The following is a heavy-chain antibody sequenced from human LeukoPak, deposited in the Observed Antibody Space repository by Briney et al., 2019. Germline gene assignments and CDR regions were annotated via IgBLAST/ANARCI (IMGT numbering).Heavy chain of an antibody. CDR2: INTYQRNT. J-gene: IGHJ3*02. Sequence: ASVKVSCKASGYTFTNYFMHWVRQAPGQGLEWMGWINTYQRNTDYAEKFQGRVSLTTDTSTSTAYMELRTLISDDTAAYYCARGGNDYDSSNGFDIWGQGTMVIVSS. CDR1: GYTFTNYF. V-gene: IGHV1-18*04. D-gene: IGHD3-22*01. CDR3: ARGGNDYDSSNGFDI.